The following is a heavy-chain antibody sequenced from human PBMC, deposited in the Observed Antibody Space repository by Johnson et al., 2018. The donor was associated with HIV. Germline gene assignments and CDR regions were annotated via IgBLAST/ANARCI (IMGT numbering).Heavy chain of an antibody. CDR3: ARDQAIFGVVLASDAFDI. D-gene: IGHD3-3*01. CDR1: GFTFSSYA. J-gene: IGHJ3*02. CDR2: MSYDGSSK. Sequence: QMQLVESGGGVVQPGRSLRLSCAASGFTFSSYAMHLVRQAPGKGLEWVAVMSYDGSSKYYADSVKGRFTISRDNSRNTLYLQMNSLRAEDTAVYYCARDQAIFGVVLASDAFDIWGQGTMVTVSS. V-gene: IGHV3-30*04.